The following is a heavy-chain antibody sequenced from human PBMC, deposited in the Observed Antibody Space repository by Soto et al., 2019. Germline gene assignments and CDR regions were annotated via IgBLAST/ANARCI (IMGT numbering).Heavy chain of an antibody. CDR1: GGSISSSSYY. J-gene: IGHJ4*02. CDR3: ARDLYYYGSGSGYFDY. Sequence: SLTCTVSGGSISSSSYYWGWIRQPPGKGLEWIGSIYYSGSTYYNPSLKSRVTISVDTSKNQFSLKLSSVTAADTAVYYCARDLYYYGSGSGYFDYWGQGTLVTVSS. V-gene: IGHV4-39*02. D-gene: IGHD3-10*01. CDR2: IYYSGST.